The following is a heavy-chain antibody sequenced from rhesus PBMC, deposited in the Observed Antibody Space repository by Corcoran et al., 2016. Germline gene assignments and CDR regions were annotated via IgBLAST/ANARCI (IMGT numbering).Heavy chain of an antibody. Sequence: QVQLQESGPGLVKPSETLSLTCAVSGGSFSSYWWSWIRQPPGKGLEWIWEINGNSGSTNYHPSLNSRSNSSKDASKNQFSLKLSSVTAADTAVYYCARFEYGSGSGGYYFDYWGQGVLVTVSS. V-gene: IGHV4-80*01. D-gene: IGHD6-13*01. CDR2: INGNSGST. CDR1: GGSFSSYW. J-gene: IGHJ4*01. CDR3: ARFEYGSGSGGYYFDY.